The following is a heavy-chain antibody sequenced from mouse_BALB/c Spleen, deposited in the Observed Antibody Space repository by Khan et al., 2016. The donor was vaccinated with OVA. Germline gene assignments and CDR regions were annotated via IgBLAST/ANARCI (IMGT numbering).Heavy chain of an antibody. CDR1: GFNIKDTY. CDR2: IDPPNDDP. CDR3: ATLYGSPFAF. D-gene: IGHD2-1*01. Sequence: EVQLKQSGAELVKPGASVKLSCSASGFNIKDTYIHWMKQRPEQGLEWIGRIDPPNDDPKYGPTFQAKATLTAATSSNPAYLTLSILTSEDPTVYCCATLYGSPFAFWGQGTLVSVSA. J-gene: IGHJ3*01. V-gene: IGHV14-3*02.